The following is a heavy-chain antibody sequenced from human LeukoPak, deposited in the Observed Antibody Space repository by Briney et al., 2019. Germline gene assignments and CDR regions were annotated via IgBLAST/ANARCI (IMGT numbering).Heavy chain of an antibody. CDR1: TYSISTGYY. CDR2: IYHTGRT. CDR3: ALRMVAWFDP. J-gene: IGHJ5*02. Sequence: PSETLSLTCTVSTYSISTGYYWAWIRQPPGRGLEWIGSIYHTGRTNYNPSLKSRVTISVDTSKNHFSLRLSSVTAADTAVYYCALRMVAWFDPWGQGTLVTVSS. V-gene: IGHV4-38-2*02. D-gene: IGHD4/OR15-4a*01.